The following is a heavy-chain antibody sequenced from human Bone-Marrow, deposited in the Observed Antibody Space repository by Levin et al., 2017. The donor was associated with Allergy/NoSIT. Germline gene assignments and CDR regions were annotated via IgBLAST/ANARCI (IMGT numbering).Heavy chain of an antibody. Sequence: GESLKISCKASGYTFTGHFMHWVRQAPGQGLEWMGWINPKSGGTHFAPKFLGRVTLTRDTSISTVYMELTKVKSHDTALYFCAREGHLGLADNLDFWGQGTLVTVSS. CDR2: INPKSGGT. D-gene: IGHD3-16*01. CDR1: GYTFTGHF. CDR3: AREGHLGLADNLDF. V-gene: IGHV1-2*02. J-gene: IGHJ4*02.